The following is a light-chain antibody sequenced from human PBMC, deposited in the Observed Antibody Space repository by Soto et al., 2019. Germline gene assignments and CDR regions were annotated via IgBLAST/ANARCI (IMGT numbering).Light chain of an antibody. Sequence: DIQMTQSPSSLSASVGDRVTITCRASQSISSYLNWYQQKPGKAPKLLIDAASSLQSGVPSRFSGSGSGTDFTLTISRLQPDDFATYYCQQSYSTPTFGQGTKLEIK. V-gene: IGKV1-39*01. CDR2: AAS. CDR3: QQSYSTPT. J-gene: IGKJ2*01. CDR1: QSISSY.